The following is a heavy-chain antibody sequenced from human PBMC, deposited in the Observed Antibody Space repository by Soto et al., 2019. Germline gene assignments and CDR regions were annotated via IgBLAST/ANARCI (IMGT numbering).Heavy chain of an antibody. CDR2: IMPTVDSA. D-gene: IGHD3-10*01. CDR1: GGTLSDYA. J-gene: IGHJ6*02. Sequence: QVQLVQSGAEVKNPGSSVKVSCKASGGTLSDYAVSWVRQARGQGLEWMGGIMPTVDSANYAQKFQGRLTITADESTSTANMESSSLTSDDTAIYYCAVAAVREILTEQSSGMAVWGQGTTVTVSS. CDR3: AVAAVREILTEQSSGMAV. V-gene: IGHV1-69*01.